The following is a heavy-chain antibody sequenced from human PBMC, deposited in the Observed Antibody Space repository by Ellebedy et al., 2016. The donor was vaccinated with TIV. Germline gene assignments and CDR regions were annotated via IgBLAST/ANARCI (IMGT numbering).Heavy chain of an antibody. V-gene: IGHV3-21*01. Sequence: GESLKISCAASGFTFSSYAMNWVRQAPGKGLEWVSYIDGSGGFIKYADSVKGRFTISRDNAKNSLYLKMNSLRAEDTAVYYCARVSSGSYKTDFDYWGQGILVTVSS. CDR2: IDGSGGFI. J-gene: IGHJ4*02. CDR3: ARVSSGSYKTDFDY. D-gene: IGHD1-26*01. CDR1: GFTFSSYA.